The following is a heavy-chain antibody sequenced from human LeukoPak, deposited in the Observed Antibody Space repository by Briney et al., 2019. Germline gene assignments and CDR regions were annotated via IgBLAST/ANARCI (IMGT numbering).Heavy chain of an antibody. CDR2: IIPIFGTA. Sequence: SVKASCKASGGTFSSYAISWVRQAPGQGLEWMGGIIPIFGTANYAQKFQGRVTITADKSTSTAYMELSSLRSEDTAVYYCASNPYSSSWYVADYWGQGTLVTVSS. CDR1: GGTFSSYA. D-gene: IGHD6-13*01. CDR3: ASNPYSSSWYVADY. V-gene: IGHV1-69*06. J-gene: IGHJ4*02.